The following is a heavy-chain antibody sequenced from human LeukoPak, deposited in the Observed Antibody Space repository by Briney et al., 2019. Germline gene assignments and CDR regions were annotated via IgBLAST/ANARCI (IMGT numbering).Heavy chain of an antibody. V-gene: IGHV3-30*02. CDR1: GFTFSSYG. D-gene: IGHD2-15*01. CDR3: ARSEDIVVVVAAGYYYYGMDV. Sequence: PGGSLRLSCAASGFTFSSYGMHWVRQAPGKGLDWVASIRYDGGDKYYADSVKGRFTIFRDNSKNTLYLQMNSLRPEDTAVYYCARSEDIVVVVAAGYYYYGMDVWGQGTTVTVSS. J-gene: IGHJ6*02. CDR2: IRYDGGDK.